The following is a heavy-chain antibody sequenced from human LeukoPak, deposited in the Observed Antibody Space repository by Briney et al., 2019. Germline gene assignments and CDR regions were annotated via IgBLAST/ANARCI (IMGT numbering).Heavy chain of an antibody. CDR1: GFAVSSNY. CDR3: ARDYYDSSGYYPWGY. V-gene: IGHV3-53*05. CDR2: IYSGGSK. J-gene: IGHJ4*02. Sequence: YPGGSLRLSCAASGFAVSSNYMSWVRQAPGKGLEWVSVIYSGGSKYYADSVKGRFTSSRDNSKNTLYLQMNSLRAEDTAVYYCARDYYDSSGYYPWGYWGQGTLVTVSS. D-gene: IGHD3-22*01.